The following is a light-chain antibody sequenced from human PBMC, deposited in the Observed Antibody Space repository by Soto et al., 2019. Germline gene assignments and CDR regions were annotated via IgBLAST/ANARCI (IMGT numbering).Light chain of an antibody. V-gene: IGKV3-15*01. J-gene: IGKJ4*01. CDR2: RAS. Sequence: IVMTQSPATLSVSPRERATLXXRASQSINSNLAWYQQKPGQAPRLLXFRASIRATGFPARFSGSGSGTEFNITISSLQSEDSAIYYCQQYNNWPRATFGGGTKVEIK. CDR3: QQYNNWPRAT. CDR1: QSINSN.